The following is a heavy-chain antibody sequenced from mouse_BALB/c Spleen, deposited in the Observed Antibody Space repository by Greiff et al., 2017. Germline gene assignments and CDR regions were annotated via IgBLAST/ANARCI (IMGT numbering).Heavy chain of an antibody. CDR1: GFTFSSYA. CDR2: ISSGGST. D-gene: IGHD1-1*01. V-gene: IGHV5-6-5*01. CDR3: ARGDGGGFAY. Sequence: EVKVVESGGGLVKPGGSLKLSCAASGFTFSSYAMSWVRQTPEKRLEWVASISSGGSTSYPDSVKGRFTISRDNARNIRYLQMSSLRAEDTAMYYCARGDGGGFAYWGQGTLVTVSA. J-gene: IGHJ3*01.